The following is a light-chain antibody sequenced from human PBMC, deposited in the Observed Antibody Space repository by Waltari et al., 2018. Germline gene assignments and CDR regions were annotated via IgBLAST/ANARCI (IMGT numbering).Light chain of an antibody. V-gene: IGKV3-15*01. CDR1: QSVSSE. CDR3: QQYNKWPLT. Sequence: ETVMTQSPGTLSVSPGDRVSLSCRASQSVSSELAWYQQKPGQTPRLLIYGASTRVTGISARFSGSGSGTEFTLTISSLQSEDFGVYYCQQYNKWPLTFGGGTKVEIK. J-gene: IGKJ4*01. CDR2: GAS.